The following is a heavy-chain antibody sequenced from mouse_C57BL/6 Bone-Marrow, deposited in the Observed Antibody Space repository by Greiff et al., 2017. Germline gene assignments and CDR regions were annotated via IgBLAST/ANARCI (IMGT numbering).Heavy chain of an antibody. V-gene: IGHV14-4*01. J-gene: IGHJ4*01. D-gene: IGHD1-1*01. CDR1: GFNIKDDY. CDR3: TDYYGSSPFYAMDY. Sequence: LVESGAELVRPGASVKLSCTASGFNIKDDYMLWVKQRPEQGLEWIGWIDPENGDTEYASKFQGKATITADTSSNTAYLQLSSLTSEDTAVYYCTDYYGSSPFYAMDYWGQGTSVTVSS. CDR2: IDPENGDT.